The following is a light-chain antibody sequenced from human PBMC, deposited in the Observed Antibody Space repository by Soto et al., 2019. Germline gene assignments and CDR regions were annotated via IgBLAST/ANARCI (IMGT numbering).Light chain of an antibody. V-gene: IGKV1-39*01. CDR2: AAS. CDR3: QQSYSTPRT. J-gene: IGKJ1*01. Sequence: DLQMTQSPSTPSASLRDRVTITFRASRGIDIYLNWYHQKPGKAPKLLIYAASNLQTGVPSRFSGSGSGTDFTLTISSLQPEDFATYFCQQSYSTPRTFGQGTKVDIK. CDR1: RGIDIY.